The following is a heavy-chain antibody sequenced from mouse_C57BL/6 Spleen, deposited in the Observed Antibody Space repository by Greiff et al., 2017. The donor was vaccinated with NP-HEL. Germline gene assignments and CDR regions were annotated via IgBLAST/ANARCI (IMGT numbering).Heavy chain of an antibody. CDR2: IDPSDSYT. J-gene: IGHJ4*01. Sequence: VQLHQPGAELVMPGASVKLPCKASGYTFTSYWMHWVKQRPGQGLEWIGEIDPSDSYTNYNQKFKGKSTLTVDKSSSTAYMQLSSLTSEDSAVYYCARTYGSSYPYAMDYWGQGTSVTVSS. D-gene: IGHD1-1*01. V-gene: IGHV1-69*01. CDR3: ARTYGSSYPYAMDY. CDR1: GYTFTSYW.